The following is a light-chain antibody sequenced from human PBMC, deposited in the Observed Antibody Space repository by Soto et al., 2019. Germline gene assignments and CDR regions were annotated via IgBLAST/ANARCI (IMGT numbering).Light chain of an antibody. CDR2: DAS. CDR1: QSVSSY. CDR3: QKYNSYLWT. J-gene: IGKJ1*01. V-gene: IGKV3-11*01. Sequence: EIVLTQSPATLSLSPGERATLSCRASQSVSSYLAWYQQKPGQAPRLLIYDASNRATGIPARFSGSGSGTDFTLTISSLEPEDFATYYCQKYNSYLWTFGQGTKVDIK.